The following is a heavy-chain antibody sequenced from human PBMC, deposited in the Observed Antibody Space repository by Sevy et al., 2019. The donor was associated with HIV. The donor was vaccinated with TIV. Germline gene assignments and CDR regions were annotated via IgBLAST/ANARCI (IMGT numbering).Heavy chain of an antibody. Sequence: GGSLRLSCSASEFTFSSYAMSWVRQAPGKGLELVSSISGSGRFPYYADFVEGRFIISRDNSKNTLSVQMNSLRAEDTAVYYCAKGFCSGATCPRDYYYYGMDVWGQGTTVTVSS. D-gene: IGHD2-15*01. CDR2: ISGSGRFP. V-gene: IGHV3-23*01. CDR1: EFTFSSYA. J-gene: IGHJ6*02. CDR3: AKGFCSGATCPRDYYYYGMDV.